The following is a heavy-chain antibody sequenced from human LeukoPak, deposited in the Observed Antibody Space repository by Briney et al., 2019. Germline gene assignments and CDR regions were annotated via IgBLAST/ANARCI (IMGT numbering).Heavy chain of an antibody. CDR2: INSDGSTT. J-gene: IGHJ4*01. V-gene: IGHV3-74*01. D-gene: IGHD2-15*01. CDR3: ARGRMSAKDFDS. CDR1: GFTFSTYW. Sequence: QPGGFLRLSCEATGFTFSTYWVHWVRQAPGKGLVWVSRINSDGSTTGYADSVKGRFTISRDNAKNTLFLQMHSLRAEDTAVYYCARGRMSAKDFDSWGQGTLVTVSS.